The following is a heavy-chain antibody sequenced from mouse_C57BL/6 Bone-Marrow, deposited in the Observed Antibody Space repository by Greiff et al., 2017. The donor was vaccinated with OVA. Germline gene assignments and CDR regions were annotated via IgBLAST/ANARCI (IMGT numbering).Heavy chain of an antibody. CDR3: ARHKEGTWVAY. V-gene: IGHV7-3*01. J-gene: IGHJ3*01. CDR1: GFTFTDYY. CDR2: IGTKANGYTS. Sequence: EVQLVESGGGLVQPGGSLSLSCAASGFTFTDYYMSWVRQPPGQALEWLGFIGTKANGYTSAYSAYVKGRFTISSDNSQSIPYRQVNDVRAEDSATYYCARHKEGTWVAYRGQGTLVTVAA.